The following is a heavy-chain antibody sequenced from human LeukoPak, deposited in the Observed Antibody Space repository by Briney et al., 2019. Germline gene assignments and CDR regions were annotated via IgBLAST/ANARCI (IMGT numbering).Heavy chain of an antibody. CDR2: IYYGGGT. CDR3: ASMVPAGYFDY. D-gene: IGHD2-2*01. J-gene: IGHJ4*02. Sequence: SETLSLTCTVSGGSISAYYWSWIRQPPRKGLQWIGYIYYGGGTNYNPSLKSRVTISVDTSKNQFSLKLNSVTAADTAVYYCASMVPAGYFDYWGQGTLVTVSS. V-gene: IGHV4-59*01. CDR1: GGSISAYY.